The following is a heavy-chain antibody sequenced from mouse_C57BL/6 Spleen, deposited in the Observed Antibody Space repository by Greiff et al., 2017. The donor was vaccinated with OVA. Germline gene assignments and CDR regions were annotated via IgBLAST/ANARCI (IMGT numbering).Heavy chain of an antibody. CDR3: ARGSNYPYYFDY. CDR1: GYTFTSYW. CDR2: IDPSDSYT. J-gene: IGHJ2*01. D-gene: IGHD2-5*01. Sequence: QVQLKQPGAELVMPGASVKLSCKASGYTFTSYWMHWVKQRPGQGLEWIGEIDPSDSYTNYNQKFKGKSTLTVDKSSSTAYMQLSSLTSEDSAVYYCARGSNYPYYFDYWGQGTTLTVSS. V-gene: IGHV1-69*01.